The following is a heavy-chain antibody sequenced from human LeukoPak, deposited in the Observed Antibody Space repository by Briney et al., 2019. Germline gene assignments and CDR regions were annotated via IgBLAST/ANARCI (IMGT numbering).Heavy chain of an antibody. Sequence: ASVKVSCKASGYTFTSYDTNWVRQATGQGLEWMGWMNPNSGNTGYAQKFRGRVTMTRNTSISTAYMELSSLRSEDTAVYYCARTSYDGSTRGNWFDPWGQGTLVTVSS. CDR1: GYTFTSYD. V-gene: IGHV1-8*01. D-gene: IGHD5-18*01. CDR2: MNPNSGNT. J-gene: IGHJ5*02. CDR3: ARTSYDGSTRGNWFDP.